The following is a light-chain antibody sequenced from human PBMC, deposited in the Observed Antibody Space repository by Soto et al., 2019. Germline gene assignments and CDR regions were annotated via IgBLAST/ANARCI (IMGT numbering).Light chain of an antibody. CDR3: QQSYSAPLTFPLA. J-gene: IGKJ4*01. CDR2: AAS. Sequence: DIQMTQSPSSLSASVGDRVTITCRASQSISSYLNWYQQKPGKAPKLLIYAASSLQSGVPSRFSGSGSGTDFTLTISSLQPEDFATYYCQQSYSAPLTFPLAFGGGTRLEIK. V-gene: IGKV1-39*01. CDR1: QSISSY.